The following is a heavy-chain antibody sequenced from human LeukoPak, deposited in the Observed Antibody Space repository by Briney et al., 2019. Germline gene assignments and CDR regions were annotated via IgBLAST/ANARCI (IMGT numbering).Heavy chain of an antibody. CDR2: INPNSGGT. CDR3: ARDLFYSVSGTYYNVGRVFNY. V-gene: IGHV1-2*02. Sequence: ASVKVSCKASGFTFTGYYMHWVRQAPGQGLEWMGWINPNSGGTNYAQKFQGRVTMTRDTSINTAYMELNSLRSDDTAVYYCARDLFYSVSGTYYNVGRVFNYWGQGTLVTVSS. CDR1: GFTFTGYY. J-gene: IGHJ4*02. D-gene: IGHD3-10*01.